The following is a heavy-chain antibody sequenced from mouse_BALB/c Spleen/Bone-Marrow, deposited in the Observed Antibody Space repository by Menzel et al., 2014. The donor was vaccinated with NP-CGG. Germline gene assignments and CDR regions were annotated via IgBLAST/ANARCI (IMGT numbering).Heavy chain of an antibody. J-gene: IGHJ2*01. CDR2: ISCYKGAT. Sequence: LVKTGASVKISCKASGYSFTGYYMHWVKQSLGKSPEWIGYISCYKGATSYNQKFKGKATFTMDTSSSTAYMRFNSLTSEDSAVYYCARSDFDYWGQGTTLTVSS. CDR3: ARSDFDY. V-gene: IGHV1S34*01. CDR1: GYSFTGYY.